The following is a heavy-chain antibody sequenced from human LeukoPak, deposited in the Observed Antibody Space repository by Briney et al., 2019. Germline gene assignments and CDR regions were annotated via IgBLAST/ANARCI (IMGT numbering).Heavy chain of an antibody. Sequence: ASVKVSCKASGGTFSSYAISWVRQAPGQGLEWMGGIIPIFGTANYAQKFQGRVTITTDESTSTAYMELGSLRSEDTAVYYCARVAGPYNWFDPWGQGTLVTVSS. CDR2: IIPIFGTA. CDR1: GGTFSSYA. CDR3: ARVAGPYNWFDP. D-gene: IGHD2-21*01. J-gene: IGHJ5*02. V-gene: IGHV1-69*05.